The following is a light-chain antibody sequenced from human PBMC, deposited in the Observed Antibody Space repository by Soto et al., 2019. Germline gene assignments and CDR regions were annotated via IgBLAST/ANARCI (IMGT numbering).Light chain of an antibody. CDR3: MQALETPLT. V-gene: IGKV2-28*01. CDR1: QSLLHDNGFNF. J-gene: IGKJ4*01. CDR2: LGS. Sequence: ETVMTLSPFFQSVTPGESPSISCRSIQSLLHDNGFNFLNWYLQKPGQSPQLLISLGSSRASGVPDRFSGSASGRDFTLLISRVEAEDVGVFYCMQALETPLTFGGGTKVDIK.